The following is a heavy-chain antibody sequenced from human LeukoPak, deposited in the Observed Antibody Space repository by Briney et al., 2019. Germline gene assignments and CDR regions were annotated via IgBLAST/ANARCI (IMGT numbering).Heavy chain of an antibody. V-gene: IGHV5-51*01. CDR2: IYPGDSDT. CDR1: GYSFTSYW. J-gene: IGHJ3*02. D-gene: IGHD2-2*01. CDR3: ARFVGIGYCSSTNCPNAFDI. Sequence: MAGESLKISCKGSGYSFTSYWIGWVRQMPGKGLEWMGIIYPGDSDTRYSPSSQGQVTISADKSISTAYLQWSNLRASDTAMYYCARFVGIGYCSSTNCPNAFDIWGQGTMVTVSS.